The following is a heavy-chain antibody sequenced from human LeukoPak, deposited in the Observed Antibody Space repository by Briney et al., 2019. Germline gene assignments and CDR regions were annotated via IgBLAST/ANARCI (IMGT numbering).Heavy chain of an antibody. J-gene: IGHJ4*02. V-gene: IGHV3-7*01. CDR2: INEDGSAQ. CDR1: RFTFSIYW. CDR3: ASRYSGYDSPFDY. D-gene: IGHD5-12*01. Sequence: GGSLRLSCVASRFTFSIYWMSWVRQAPGKGLEWVANINEDGSAQYYVDSMKGRFTISRDNAKNSLYLQMNSLRAEDTAVYYCASRYSGYDSPFDYWGQGTLVTVSS.